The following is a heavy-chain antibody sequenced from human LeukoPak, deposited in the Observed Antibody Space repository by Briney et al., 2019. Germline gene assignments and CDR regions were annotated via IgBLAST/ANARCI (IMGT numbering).Heavy chain of an antibody. Sequence: GASVKVSCKAFGYTFSGYYMHWVRQAPGQGLEWMGWINPNSGGTNYAQKFQGRVTMTRDTSITTAYMELSRLRSDDTAVYYCAREYIAAAGPIDYWGQGTLVTVSS. CDR3: AREYIAAAGPIDY. V-gene: IGHV1-2*02. CDR1: GYTFSGYY. CDR2: INPNSGGT. D-gene: IGHD6-13*01. J-gene: IGHJ4*02.